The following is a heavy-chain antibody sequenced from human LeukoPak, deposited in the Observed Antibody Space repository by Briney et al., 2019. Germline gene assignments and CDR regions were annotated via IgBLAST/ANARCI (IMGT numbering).Heavy chain of an antibody. CDR3: TTDSFDYGDYESY. CDR2: IKSKTDGGTT. V-gene: IGHV3-15*01. J-gene: IGHJ4*02. Sequence: GGSLRLPCAASGFTFSNAWMSWVRQAPGKGLEWVGRIKSKTDGGTTDYAAPVKGRFTISRDDSKNTLYLQMNSLKTEDTAVYYCTTDSFDYGDYESYWGQGTLVTVSS. CDR1: GFTFSNAW. D-gene: IGHD4-17*01.